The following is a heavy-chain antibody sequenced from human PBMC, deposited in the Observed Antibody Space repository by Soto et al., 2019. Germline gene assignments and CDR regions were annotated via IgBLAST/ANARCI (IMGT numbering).Heavy chain of an antibody. D-gene: IGHD3-10*01. CDR3: AKDRHYPRDYFHY. V-gene: IGHV3-23*01. Sequence: LRLSCAASGFTFSSSAISWVRQAPGKGLEWVSAVSANGQGIYYADSVRGRFTISRDNSKNTVFLHMDSLSAEDTAVYYCAKDRHYPRDYFHYWSQGTLVTVSS. J-gene: IGHJ4*02. CDR2: VSANGQGI. CDR1: GFTFSSSA.